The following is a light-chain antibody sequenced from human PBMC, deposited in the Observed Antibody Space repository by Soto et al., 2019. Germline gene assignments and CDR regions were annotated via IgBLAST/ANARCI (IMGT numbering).Light chain of an antibody. V-gene: IGLV1-47*01. CDR1: SSNIGSYY. CDR3: AAWDDSLDVL. Sequence: QSVLTQPPSASGTPGQRVTISCSGSSSNIGSYYVYWYQQLPGTAPKLLIYKNNQRPSGVPDRFSGSKSGTSASLAISGLRSEDEADYYCAAWDDSLDVLFGGGTTLTVL. J-gene: IGLJ2*01. CDR2: KNN.